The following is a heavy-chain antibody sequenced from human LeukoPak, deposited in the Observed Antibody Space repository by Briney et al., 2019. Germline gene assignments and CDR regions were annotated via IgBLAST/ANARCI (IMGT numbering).Heavy chain of an antibody. CDR2: INHSGST. D-gene: IGHD3-22*01. CDR1: GGSFSGYY. Sequence: PSETLSPTCAVYGGSFSGYYWSWIRQPPGKGLEWIGEINHSGSTNYNPSLKSRVTISVDTSKNQFSLKLSSVTAADTAVYYCARQQYYYDSSGPQYWYFDLWGRGTLVTVSS. V-gene: IGHV4-34*01. CDR3: ARQQYYYDSSGPQYWYFDL. J-gene: IGHJ2*01.